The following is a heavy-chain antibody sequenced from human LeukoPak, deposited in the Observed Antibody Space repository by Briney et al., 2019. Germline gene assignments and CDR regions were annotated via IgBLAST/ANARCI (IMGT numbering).Heavy chain of an antibody. J-gene: IGHJ6*02. V-gene: IGHV3-23*01. CDR2: ISGSGGST. D-gene: IGHD2-2*01. CDR3: AKSKVPAAIGHYYYYGMDV. Sequence: GVSLRLLCAASGFTFSSYAMSWVRQAPGKGLEWVSAISGSGGSTYYADSVKGRFTISRDNSKNTLYLQMNSLRAEDTAVYYCAKSKVPAAIGHYYYYGMDVWGQGTTVTVSS. CDR1: GFTFSSYA.